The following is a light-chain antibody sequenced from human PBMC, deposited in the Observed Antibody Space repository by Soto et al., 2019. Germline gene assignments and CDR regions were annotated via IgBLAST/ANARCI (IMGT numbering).Light chain of an antibody. CDR3: CLYAGSYTVV. CDR1: SSDVGGYNY. Sequence: QSALTQPRSVSGSPGQSVTISCTGTSSDVGGYNYVSWYQQHPGKAPKLMIYDVSKRPSGVPDRFSGSKSGNTASLTISGLDAEDEADYDCCLYAGSYTVVFGGWIKLTVL. V-gene: IGLV2-11*01. CDR2: DVS. J-gene: IGLJ2*01.